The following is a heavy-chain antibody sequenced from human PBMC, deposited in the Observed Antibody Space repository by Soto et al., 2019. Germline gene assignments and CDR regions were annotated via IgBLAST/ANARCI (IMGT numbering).Heavy chain of an antibody. J-gene: IGHJ4*02. D-gene: IGHD5-12*01. CDR3: ASQSSEWLLFAS. V-gene: IGHV3-48*01. Sequence: EVQLVESGGGLVQPGGSLRLSCAASGFTFSSYSMNWVRQAPGKGLEWVSYISSSSSTIYYADSVKGRFTISRDNAKNSLYPQMNSLRAEDTAVYYCASQSSEWLLFASWGQGTLFTVSS. CDR2: ISSSSSTI. CDR1: GFTFSSYS.